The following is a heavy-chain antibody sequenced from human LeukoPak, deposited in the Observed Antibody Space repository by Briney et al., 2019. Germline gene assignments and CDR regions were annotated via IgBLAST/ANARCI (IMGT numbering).Heavy chain of an antibody. D-gene: IGHD6-6*01. CDR3: ARSSYSSSSSV. CDR2: IASDGSST. V-gene: IGHV3-74*01. J-gene: IGHJ3*01. CDR1: GFTFSSYW. Sequence: HPGGSLRLSCAASGFTFSSYWMNWVRQAPGKGLVWVSRIASDGSSTTYADSVKGRFSISRDNAKNTLYLQINSLRAEDTAVYYCARSSYSSSSSVWGQGTMVTVSS.